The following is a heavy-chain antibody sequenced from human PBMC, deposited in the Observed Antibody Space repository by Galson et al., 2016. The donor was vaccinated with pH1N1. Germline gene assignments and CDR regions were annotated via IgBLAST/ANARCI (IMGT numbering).Heavy chain of an antibody. J-gene: IGHJ3*01. CDR3: AHREVTITNAFDV. V-gene: IGHV2-5*05. D-gene: IGHD5-12*01. CDR1: GFSFTTSGVG. CDR2: IYWDDDK. Sequence: PALVKPTQTLTLTCTFSGFSFTTSGVGVGWIRQPPGKALEWLALIYWDDDKRYGPSLESRLTITKDTSKNQVVLTMTNMDPADTATYYCAHREVTITNAFDVWGQGTMVTVSS.